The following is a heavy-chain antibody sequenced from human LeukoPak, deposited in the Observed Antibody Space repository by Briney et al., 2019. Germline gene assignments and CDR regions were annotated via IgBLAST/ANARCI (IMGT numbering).Heavy chain of an antibody. Sequence: GGSLRLSCAASGFTLNSYTLSWVRQAPGKGLEWVSSISSTSSYIHYADSVKGRFTISRGNPDNVVYLQMNSLRAEDTAVYYCARVAVAGPTGWFDPWGQGTLVTVSS. CDR3: ARVAVAGPTGWFDP. J-gene: IGHJ5*02. D-gene: IGHD6-13*01. CDR2: ISSTSSYI. CDR1: GFTLNSYT. V-gene: IGHV3-21*01.